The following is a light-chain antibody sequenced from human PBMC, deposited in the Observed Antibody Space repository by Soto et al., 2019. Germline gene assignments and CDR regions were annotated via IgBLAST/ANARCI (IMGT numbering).Light chain of an antibody. CDR1: SSDVGAYGY. CDR2: EVS. V-gene: IGLV2-14*01. Sequence: QSALTQPASVSGSPGQSITISCTGTSSDVGAYGYVSWYQQHPGKAPKLMIYEVSYRPSGVSNRFSGSKSGNAASLTISGLQADDEADYYCSSYTISSTVVFGGGTKLTVL. J-gene: IGLJ2*01. CDR3: SSYTISSTVV.